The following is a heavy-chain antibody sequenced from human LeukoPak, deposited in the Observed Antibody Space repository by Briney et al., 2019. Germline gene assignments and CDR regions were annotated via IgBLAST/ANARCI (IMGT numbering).Heavy chain of an antibody. J-gene: IGHJ4*02. CDR1: GFTFSSFS. V-gene: IGHV3-48*02. CDR2: INSGSRTI. D-gene: IGHD3-16*01. CDR3: AGMGSWATRAYDY. Sequence: QPGGSLRLSCAASGFTFSSFSMNWVRQAPGKGLQWVSFINSGSRTIYYADSVKGRFTISRDNAKNSLYLQMNSLRDEDTAVYYCAGMGSWATRAYDYWGQGTLVTVSS.